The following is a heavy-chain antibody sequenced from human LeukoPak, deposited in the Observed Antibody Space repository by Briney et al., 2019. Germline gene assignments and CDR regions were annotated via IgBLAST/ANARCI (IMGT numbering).Heavy chain of an antibody. Sequence: PGGSLRLSCAASGFTFSSYAMHWVRQAPGKGLEWVAVISYDGSNKYYADSVKGRFTISRDNSKNTLYLQMNSLRAEDTAVYYCAREPAYYYDSSGYPIDYWGQGTLVTVSS. D-gene: IGHD3-22*01. V-gene: IGHV3-30-3*01. CDR1: GFTFSSYA. J-gene: IGHJ4*02. CDR3: AREPAYYYDSSGYPIDY. CDR2: ISYDGSNK.